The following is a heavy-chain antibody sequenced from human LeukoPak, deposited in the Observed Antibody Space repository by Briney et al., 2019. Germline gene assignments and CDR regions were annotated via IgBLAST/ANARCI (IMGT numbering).Heavy chain of an antibody. CDR1: GYNFIDYH. V-gene: IGHV1-2*02. CDR2: INPNSGGT. Sequence: ASVKVSCKASGYNFIDYHVHWVRQAPGQGLEWLGWINPNSGGTNYPQNFQGRVIMTSDTSITTVYMELSRLRSDDTAVYYCARVSGAYASTFDYWGQGTLVTVSS. D-gene: IGHD4-17*01. CDR3: ARVSGAYASTFDY. J-gene: IGHJ4*02.